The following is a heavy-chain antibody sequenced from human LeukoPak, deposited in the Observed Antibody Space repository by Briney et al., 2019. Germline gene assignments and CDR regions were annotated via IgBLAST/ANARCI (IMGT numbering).Heavy chain of an antibody. Sequence: ASVKVSCKASGYTFTSNYIHWVRQAPGQGLEWMGMIYPRDGSTSYAQKFQGRVTVTRDTSTSTAYMELSSLRSEDTAVYYCALKVTHDYRISYYFDYWGQGTLVTVSS. CDR1: GYTFTSNY. V-gene: IGHV1-46*01. D-gene: IGHD4-11*01. CDR3: ALKVTHDYRISYYFDY. CDR2: IYPRDGST. J-gene: IGHJ4*02.